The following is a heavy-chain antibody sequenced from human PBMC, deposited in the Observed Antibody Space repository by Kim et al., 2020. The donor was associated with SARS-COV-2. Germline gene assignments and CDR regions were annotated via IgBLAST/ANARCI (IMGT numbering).Heavy chain of an antibody. D-gene: IGHD6-19*01. CDR3: VKGAQWLLQSP. CDR1: GFNLDNHA. J-gene: IGHJ5*02. CDR2: ITQNADST. V-gene: IGHV3-43*02. Sequence: GGSLILSCEASGFNLDNHAIHCVRQPPSNPLEWVALITQNADSTILADSVKGRFIISRDNSKNSLYLQMNSLSTEDTALYYCVKGAQWLLQSPWGQGTLVLVSS.